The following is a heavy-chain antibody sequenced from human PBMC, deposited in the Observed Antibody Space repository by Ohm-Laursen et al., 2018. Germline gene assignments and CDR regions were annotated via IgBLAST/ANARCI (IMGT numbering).Heavy chain of an antibody. D-gene: IGHD4-23*01. V-gene: IGHV1-8*01. J-gene: IGHJ5*02. CDR1: GYTFSSYD. CDR2: MNPNSHNT. CDR3: ARAVRYQLLSDP. Sequence: SSVKVSCKASGYTFSSYDIIWVRQASGQGPEWMGWMNPNSHNTGYARKFRGRVSMTSDSSISTAYMELYSLTSEDTATYYCARAVRYQLLSDPWGQGTLVTVPS.